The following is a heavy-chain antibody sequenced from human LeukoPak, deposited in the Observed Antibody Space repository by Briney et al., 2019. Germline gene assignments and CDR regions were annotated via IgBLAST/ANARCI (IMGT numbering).Heavy chain of an antibody. Sequence: TSETLSLTCAVYGGSFSDYDWSWVRQAPGRGLQWIGEINQSGATNCDPSLKSRVTMSIGTSKSQFSLSLRSVTAADTAVYFCARYVPVKTGPTRASFDYWGQGILVTVSS. CDR2: INQSGAT. CDR1: GGSFSDYD. D-gene: IGHD1-1*01. V-gene: IGHV4-34*01. J-gene: IGHJ4*02. CDR3: ARYVPVKTGPTRASFDY.